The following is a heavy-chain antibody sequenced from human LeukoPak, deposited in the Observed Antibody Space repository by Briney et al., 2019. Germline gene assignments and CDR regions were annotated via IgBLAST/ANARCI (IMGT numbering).Heavy chain of an antibody. D-gene: IGHD2-21*02. CDR3: ARVTRWAGLDF. Sequence: PGGSLRLSSSASGFTFRNFAISWVRQAPGKGLEWVAVISYDGSNTYFADSVRGRFTISRDNSKNTLYLQMNSLRADDTAVYFCARVTRWAGLDFWGQGTLVTVSS. J-gene: IGHJ4*02. CDR2: ISYDGSNT. V-gene: IGHV3-30*17. CDR1: GFTFRNFA.